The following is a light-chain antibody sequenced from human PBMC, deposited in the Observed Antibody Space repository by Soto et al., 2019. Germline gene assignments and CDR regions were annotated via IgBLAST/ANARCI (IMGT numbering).Light chain of an antibody. Sequence: DIVLTQSPGTLSLSPGERATLSCRSSQSVSSNYLAWYQQKPDQAPRLVIYDVSGRATGIPDRFSCSGSGSDFTLTISRLEPEDSAVYYCQQYGLSPTFGQGTKVEIK. CDR3: QQYGLSPT. CDR1: QSVSSNY. V-gene: IGKV3-20*01. J-gene: IGKJ1*01. CDR2: DVS.